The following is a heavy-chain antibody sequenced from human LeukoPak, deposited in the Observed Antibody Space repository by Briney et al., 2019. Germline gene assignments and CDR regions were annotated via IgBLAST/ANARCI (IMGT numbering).Heavy chain of an antibody. CDR2: IIPIFGTA. V-gene: IGHV1-69*05. CDR1: GYTLTELS. J-gene: IGHJ4*02. D-gene: IGHD6-6*01. Sequence: SVKVSCKVSGYTLTELSMHWVRQAPGQGLEWMGRIIPIFGTANYAQKFQGRVTITTDESTSTAYMELSSLRSEDTAVYYCARAEREQLAQWDYWGQGTLVTVSS. CDR3: ARAEREQLAQWDY.